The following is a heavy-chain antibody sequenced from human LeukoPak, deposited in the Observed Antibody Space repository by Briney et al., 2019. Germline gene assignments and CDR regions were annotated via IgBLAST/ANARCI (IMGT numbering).Heavy chain of an antibody. Sequence: GESLKISCKGSGYSFTSYWIGWVRQMPGKGLEWMGIIYPGDSDTRYSPSFQGQVTISADKSISTAYLQWGSLKASDTAMYYCARQRDILTDQGAGMDVWGHGPTVTVSS. V-gene: IGHV5-51*01. J-gene: IGHJ6*02. CDR2: IYPGDSDT. D-gene: IGHD3-9*01. CDR3: ARQRDILTDQGAGMDV. CDR1: GYSFTSYW.